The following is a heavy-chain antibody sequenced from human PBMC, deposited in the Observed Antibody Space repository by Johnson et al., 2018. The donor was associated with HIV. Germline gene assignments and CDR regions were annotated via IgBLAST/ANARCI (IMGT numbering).Heavy chain of an antibody. V-gene: IGHV3-9*01. CDR3: ARESIFGVVIYAFDI. J-gene: IGHJ3*02. CDR1: GFTFDDYA. CDR2: ISWNSGSI. D-gene: IGHD3-3*01. Sequence: QLVESGGGVVQPGRSLRLSCAASGFTFDDYAMHWVRQAPGKGLEWVSGISWNSGSIGYADSVKGRFTISRDNAKKSLYMQMNSLRAEDTGLYYCARESIFGVVIYAFDIWGQGTMVTVSS.